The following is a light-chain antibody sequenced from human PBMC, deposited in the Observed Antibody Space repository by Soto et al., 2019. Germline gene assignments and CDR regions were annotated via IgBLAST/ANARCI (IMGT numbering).Light chain of an antibody. J-gene: IGLJ2*01. CDR2: YKSDSDK. CDR1: SGINVGTYR. CDR3: MIWHSSAVV. Sequence: QPVLTQPSSLSASPGASASLTCTLRSGINVGTYRIYWYQQKPGSPPPYLLRYKSDSDKQQGSGVPSRFSGSKDASANAGILLISGLQSEDEAVYYCMIWHSSAVVFGGGTKLTVL. V-gene: IGLV5-45*03.